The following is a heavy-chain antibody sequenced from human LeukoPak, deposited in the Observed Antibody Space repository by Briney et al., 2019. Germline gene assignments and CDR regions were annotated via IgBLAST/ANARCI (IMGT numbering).Heavy chain of an antibody. J-gene: IGHJ5*02. CDR3: ARPYCSSTSCLDFDP. Sequence: ASVKVSCKASGYTFTSYDINWVRQATGQGLEWMGWMNPNSGNTGYAQKLQGRVTMTRNTSISTAYMELSSLRSEDTAVYYCARPYCSSTSCLDFDPWGQGTLVTVSS. D-gene: IGHD2-2*01. CDR1: GYTFTSYD. V-gene: IGHV1-8*01. CDR2: MNPNSGNT.